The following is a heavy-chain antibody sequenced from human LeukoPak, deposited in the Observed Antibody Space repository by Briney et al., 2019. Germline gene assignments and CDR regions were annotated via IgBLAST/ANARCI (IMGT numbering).Heavy chain of an antibody. CDR3: ARGWLTIFSYGMDV. CDR2: MNPNSGNT. CDR1: GYTFTSYD. D-gene: IGHD3-9*01. Sequence: ASVKVSCKASGYTFTSYDINWVRQAPGQGLEWMGWMNPNSGNTGYAQKFQGRVTMTRNTSISTAYMELSSLRSEDTAVYYCARGWLTIFSYGMDVWGQGTTVTVSS. J-gene: IGHJ6*02. V-gene: IGHV1-8*01.